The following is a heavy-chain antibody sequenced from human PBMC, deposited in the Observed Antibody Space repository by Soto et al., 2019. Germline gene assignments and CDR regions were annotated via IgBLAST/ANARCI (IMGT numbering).Heavy chain of an antibody. D-gene: IGHD2-15*01. CDR1: RNTPTEIS. J-gene: IGHJ6*02. CDR2: FYPEDGET. V-gene: IGHV1-24*01. Sequence: GASVKGSWKVSRNTPTEISMHWGGQAPGKRREWMGGFYPEDGETIYAQKFQGRVTMTEDTSTDTAYMELSSLRSEDTAVYYCATSAPDIVVVVAATPGAPYYYGMDVWGQGTTVTVSS. CDR3: ATSAPDIVVVVAATPGAPYYYGMDV.